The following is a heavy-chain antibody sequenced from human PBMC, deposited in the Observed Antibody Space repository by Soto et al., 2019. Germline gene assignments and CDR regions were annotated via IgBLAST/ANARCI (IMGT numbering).Heavy chain of an antibody. V-gene: IGHV4-34*01. CDR2: INHSGST. J-gene: IGHJ4*02. CDR1: GGSFSGYY. Sequence: LETLSLTCAVSGGSFSGYYWSWIRQPPGKGLEWIGEINHSGSTNYNPSLKSRVTISVDTSKNQFSLKLSSVTAADTAVYYCARGHRNYLYCWGQGTLVTVAA. CDR3: ARGHRNYLYC.